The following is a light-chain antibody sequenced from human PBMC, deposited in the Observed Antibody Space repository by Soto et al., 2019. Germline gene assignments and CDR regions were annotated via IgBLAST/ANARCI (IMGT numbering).Light chain of an antibody. Sequence: QSVLTQPASVSGSPGQSITISCTGTSSDVGSYNLVSWYQQHPGKAPKLMIYEGSKRPSGVSNRFSGCKSGNTASLTISGLQAEEEADYYCCSYAGSSTWVFGGGTKLTVL. CDR1: SSDVGSYNL. CDR3: CSYAGSSTWV. V-gene: IGLV2-23*01. J-gene: IGLJ3*02. CDR2: EGS.